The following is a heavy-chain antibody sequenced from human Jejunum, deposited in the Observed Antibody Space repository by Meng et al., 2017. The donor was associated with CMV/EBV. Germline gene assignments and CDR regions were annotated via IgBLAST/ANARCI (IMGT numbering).Heavy chain of an antibody. CDR1: GFTFKSYW. CDR2: INSDGSRT. Sequence: CAASGFTFKSYWMQWVRQAPGKGLVWVSRINSDGSRTSYADSVKGRFTMSRDNAESTLYLEMNSLRGDDTAVYYCTRAGSGWFFPNDYWGRGTLVTVSS. CDR3: TRAGSGWFFPNDY. J-gene: IGHJ4*02. D-gene: IGHD6-19*01. V-gene: IGHV3-74*01.